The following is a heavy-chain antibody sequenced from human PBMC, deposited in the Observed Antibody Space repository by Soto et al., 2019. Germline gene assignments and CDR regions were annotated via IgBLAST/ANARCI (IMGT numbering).Heavy chain of an antibody. CDR1: GGTLNNYA. D-gene: IGHD3-3*01. CDR3: ATDSNYDVYNSL. CDR2: ILPVSAPP. V-gene: IGHV1-69*13. J-gene: IGHJ4*02. Sequence: SVKVSCKASGGTLNNYAMNWVRQAPGQGLEWMGGILPVSAPPDYAQKFQGRVSITADHSTSTVYMELSRLKSDDTAVYFCATDSNYDVYNSLWGQGTMVTVYS.